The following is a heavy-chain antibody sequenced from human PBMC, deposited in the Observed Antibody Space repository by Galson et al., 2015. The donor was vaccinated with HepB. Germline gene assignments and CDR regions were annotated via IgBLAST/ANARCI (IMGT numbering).Heavy chain of an antibody. Sequence: SVKVSCKASGYTFTGYYMHWVRQAPGQGLEWMGWINPNSGGTNYAQKFQGRVTMTRDTSISTAYMELSRLRSDDTAVYYCASSISGFWSGYYPNYWGQGTLVTVSS. CDR1: GYTFTGYY. CDR3: ASSISGFWSGYYPNY. CDR2: INPNSGGT. J-gene: IGHJ4*02. D-gene: IGHD3-3*01. V-gene: IGHV1-2*02.